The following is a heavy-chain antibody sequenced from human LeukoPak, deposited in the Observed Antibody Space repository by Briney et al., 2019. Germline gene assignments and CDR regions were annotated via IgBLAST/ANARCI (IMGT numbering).Heavy chain of an antibody. CDR3: ARDNLRYCSSTSCRYFDY. Sequence: ASVKVSCKASGGTFSSYAISWVRQAPGQGLEWMGRIIPILGIANYAQKFQGRVTITADKSTSTAYMELGSLRSDDTAVYYCARDNLRYCSSTSCRYFDYWGQGTLVTVSS. J-gene: IGHJ4*02. CDR2: IIPILGIA. CDR1: GGTFSSYA. D-gene: IGHD2-2*01. V-gene: IGHV1-69*04.